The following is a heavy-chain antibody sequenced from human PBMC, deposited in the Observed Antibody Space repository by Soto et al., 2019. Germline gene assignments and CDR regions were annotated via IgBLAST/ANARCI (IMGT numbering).Heavy chain of an antibody. D-gene: IGHD6-19*01. CDR1: GFNFSSYD. J-gene: IGHJ4*02. CDR2: IGTGHDT. V-gene: IGHV3-13*01. CDR3: AREAAGTPFLIDY. Sequence: PGGSLRLSCAASGFNFSSYDMHWVRQVPGKGLEWVSAIGTGHDTYYPGSVKGRFTLSRENAKNSLYLQMNSLRAGDTAVYYCAREAAGTPFLIDYWGQGTLVTVSS.